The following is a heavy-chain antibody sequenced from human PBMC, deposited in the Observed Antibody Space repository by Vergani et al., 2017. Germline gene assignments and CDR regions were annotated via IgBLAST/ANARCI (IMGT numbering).Heavy chain of an antibody. D-gene: IGHD3-16*02. J-gene: IGHJ4*02. V-gene: IGHV3-7*01. CDR3: AIDRGIMITFGGVIVSNYFDY. Sequence: EVQLVESGGGLVQPGGSLRLSCAASGFTFSSYWMSWVRQAPGKGLEWVANIKQDGSEKYYVDSVKGRFTISRDNAKNSLYLQMNSLRAEDTAVYYCAIDRGIMITFGGVIVSNYFDYWGQGTLVTVSS. CDR1: GFTFSSYW. CDR2: IKQDGSEK.